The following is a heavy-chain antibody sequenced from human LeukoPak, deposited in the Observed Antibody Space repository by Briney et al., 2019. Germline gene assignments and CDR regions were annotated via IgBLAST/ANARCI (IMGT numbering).Heavy chain of an antibody. V-gene: IGHV3-21*01. CDR3: ARDSAAGTGWFDP. CDR2: ISSSSSYI. CDR1: GFTSSSYS. Sequence: PGGSLRLSCAASGFTSSSYSMNWVRQAPGKGLEWVSSISSSSSYIYYADSVKGRFTISRDNAKNSLYLQMNSLRAEDTAVYYCARDSAAGTGWFDPWGQGTLVTVSS. D-gene: IGHD6-13*01. J-gene: IGHJ5*02.